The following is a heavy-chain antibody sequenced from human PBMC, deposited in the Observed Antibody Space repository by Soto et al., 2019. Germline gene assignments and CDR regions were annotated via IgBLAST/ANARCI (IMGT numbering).Heavy chain of an antibody. CDR1: GYPFKTYG. V-gene: IGHV1-18*04. Sequence: HVQLVQSENEVKKPGASVKVSCKASGYPFKTYGITWVRQAPGQGLEWMGWITIYNGDTNYAQKFQGRVTMTADISTTTAYMELRSLKPDDTAMYYCARVIQLRFDPWAQGTLVTVSS. J-gene: IGHJ5*02. CDR2: ITIYNGDT. CDR3: ARVIQLRFDP.